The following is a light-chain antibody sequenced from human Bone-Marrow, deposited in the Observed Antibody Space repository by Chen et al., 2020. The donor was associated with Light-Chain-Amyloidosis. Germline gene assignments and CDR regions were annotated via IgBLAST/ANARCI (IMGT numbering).Light chain of an antibody. Sequence: SYVLTQPSSVSVAPGQTATIACGGNNIGSTSVHWYQQTPGQAPLLVVYDASDRTSGIPERLSGSNSGTTATLTISRVEAGDEADYYCQVWDRSSDRPVFGGGTKLTVL. J-gene: IGLJ3*02. CDR3: QVWDRSSDRPV. V-gene: IGLV3-21*02. CDR1: NIGSTS. CDR2: DAS.